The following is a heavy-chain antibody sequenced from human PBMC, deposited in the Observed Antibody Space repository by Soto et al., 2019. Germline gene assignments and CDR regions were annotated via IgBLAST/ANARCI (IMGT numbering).Heavy chain of an antibody. CDR3: AHRQQQLVQGAFDY. J-gene: IGHJ4*02. CDR1: GFSLSTSGVG. V-gene: IGHV2-5*02. D-gene: IGHD6-13*01. CDR2: IYWDDDK. Sequence: QITLKESGPTLVKPTQTLTLTCTFSGFSLSTSGVGVGWIRQPPGKALEWLALIYWDDDKRYSPSLKSRLTITKDTSKNQVVLTMTNMDPVDTATYYCAHRQQQLVQGAFDYWGQGTLVTVSS.